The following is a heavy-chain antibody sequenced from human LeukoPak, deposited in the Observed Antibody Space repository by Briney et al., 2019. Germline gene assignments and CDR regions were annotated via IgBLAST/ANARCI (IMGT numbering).Heavy chain of an antibody. Sequence: PGGSLRLSCVTSGFTFSNYWMTWVRQNPGRGLEWVANINDDGTETHYVDSVKGRFTISRDNAKNSLFLQMNSLRDEDTAVYYCARDVPRGRQEFDFWGQGNLVTVS. D-gene: IGHD1-26*01. CDR2: INDDGTET. J-gene: IGHJ4*02. V-gene: IGHV3-7*01. CDR1: GFTFSNYW. CDR3: ARDVPRGRQEFDF.